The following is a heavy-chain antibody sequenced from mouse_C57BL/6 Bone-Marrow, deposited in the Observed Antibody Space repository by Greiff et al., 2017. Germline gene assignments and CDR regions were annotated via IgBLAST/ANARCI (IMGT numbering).Heavy chain of an antibody. J-gene: IGHJ3*01. D-gene: IGHD3-2*02. CDR2: IYPGDGDT. CDR3: ARGGSSGPFAY. Sequence: QVQLQQSGPELVKPGASVKISCKASGYAFSSSWMNWVKQRPGKGLEWIGRIYPGDGDTNYNGKFKGKATLTADKSSSTAYMRLSSLTSEDSAVYFCARGGSSGPFAYWGQGTLVTVSA. CDR1: GYAFSSSW. V-gene: IGHV1-82*01.